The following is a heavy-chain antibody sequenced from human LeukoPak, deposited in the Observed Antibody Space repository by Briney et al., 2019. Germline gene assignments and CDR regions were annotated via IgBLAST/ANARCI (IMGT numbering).Heavy chain of an antibody. CDR3: ARDRGYSYGYDY. D-gene: IGHD5-18*01. V-gene: IGHV3-7*01. Sequence: PGGSLRLSCAASGLTFSSYAMSWVRQAPGKGLEWVANIKQDGSEKYYVDSVKGRFTISRDNAKNSLYLQMNSLRAEDTAVYYCARDRGYSYGYDYWGQGTLVTVSS. CDR2: IKQDGSEK. J-gene: IGHJ4*02. CDR1: GLTFSSYA.